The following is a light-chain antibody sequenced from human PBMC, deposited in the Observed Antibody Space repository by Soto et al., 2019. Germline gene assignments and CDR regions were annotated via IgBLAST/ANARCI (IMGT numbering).Light chain of an antibody. CDR3: QSYDSRLSGSV. V-gene: IGLV1-40*01. CDR1: SSNIGAGYD. J-gene: IGLJ2*01. Sequence: QSVLTQPPSVSGAPGQTVTISCTGSSSNIGAGYDVHWYQQLPGTAPKLLIYANNNRPSGVPDRFSGSKSGTSASLAITGLQAEDEADYYCQSYDSRLSGSVFGGGTKVTVL. CDR2: ANN.